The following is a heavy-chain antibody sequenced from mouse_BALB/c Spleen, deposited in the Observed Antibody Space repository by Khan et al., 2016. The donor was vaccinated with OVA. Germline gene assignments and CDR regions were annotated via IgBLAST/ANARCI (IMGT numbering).Heavy chain of an antibody. Sequence: EVELVESEGGLVQPGGSRKLSCTASGFTFSSFGMHWVRQAPEKGLEWVAYIGSDSSTIYYADTVKGRFTISRDNPKNTLSLQLTSLRSEDTAMYYCASSRSWYWFASWGQGTLVTVSA. V-gene: IGHV5-17*02. D-gene: IGHD1-1*02. CDR1: GFTFSSFG. CDR2: IGSDSSTI. J-gene: IGHJ3*01. CDR3: ASSRSWYWFAS.